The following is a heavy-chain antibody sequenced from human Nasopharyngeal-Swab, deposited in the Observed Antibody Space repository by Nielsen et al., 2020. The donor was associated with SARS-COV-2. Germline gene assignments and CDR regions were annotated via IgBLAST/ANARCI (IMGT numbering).Heavy chain of an antibody. CDR2: IIWNGDSR. J-gene: IGHJ3*02. CDR1: AFTSDDHA. Sequence: GGSLRLSCAASAFTSDDHAMHWVRQAPGKGLEWVSGIIWNGDSRGYADSVKGRFTISRDSAKKPLHLQMNSLRPDDTALYYCEKDKGRGISPVEGSLDIWGQGTMVTVSS. V-gene: IGHV3-9*02. CDR3: EKDKGRGISPVEGSLDI. D-gene: IGHD4-23*01.